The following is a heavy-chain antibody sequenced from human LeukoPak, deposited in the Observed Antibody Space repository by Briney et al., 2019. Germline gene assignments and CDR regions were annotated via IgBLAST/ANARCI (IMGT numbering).Heavy chain of an antibody. CDR1: GYSFTSYW. D-gene: IGHD2-21*02. CDR3: ARIPTGYCGGDCYWSY. J-gene: IGHJ4*02. Sequence: GESLKISCKGSGYSFTSYWIGWVRQMPGKGLEWMGIIYPGDSDTRYSPSFQGQVTISADKSINTAYLQWSSLKASDTAMYYCARIPTGYCGGDCYWSYWGQGTLVTVSS. V-gene: IGHV5-51*01. CDR2: IYPGDSDT.